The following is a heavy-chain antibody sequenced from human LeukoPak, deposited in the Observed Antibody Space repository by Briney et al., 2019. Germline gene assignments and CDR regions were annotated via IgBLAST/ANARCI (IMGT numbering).Heavy chain of an antibody. J-gene: IGHJ4*02. CDR3: TTQGAYDYVWGSYDY. D-gene: IGHD3-16*01. CDR2: IKSKTDGGTT. V-gene: IGHV3-15*01. CDR1: GFTFSGAW. Sequence: GGSLRLSCAASGFTFSGAWMSWVRQAPGKGLEWVGRIKSKTDGGTTDYAAPVKGRFTISRDDSKNTLYLQMNSLKTEDTAVYYCTTQGAYDYVWGSYDYWGQGTLVTVSS.